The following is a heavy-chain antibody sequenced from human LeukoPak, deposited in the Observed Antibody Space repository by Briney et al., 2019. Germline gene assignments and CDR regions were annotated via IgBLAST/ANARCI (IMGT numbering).Heavy chain of an antibody. CDR3: ASKQWLVAWFDP. CDR1: GFTFSSYA. Sequence: GGSLRLSCAASGFTFSSYAMSGVRQAPGKGLEWVSAISGSGGSTYYADSVKGRFTISRDNSKNTLYLQMNSLRAEDTAVYYCASKQWLVAWFDPWGQGTLVTVSS. D-gene: IGHD6-19*01. J-gene: IGHJ5*02. CDR2: ISGSGGST. V-gene: IGHV3-23*01.